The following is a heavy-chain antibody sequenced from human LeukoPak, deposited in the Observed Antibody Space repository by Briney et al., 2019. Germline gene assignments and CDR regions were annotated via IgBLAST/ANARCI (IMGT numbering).Heavy chain of an antibody. CDR1: GCTFTGYY. Sequence: ASVKVSCKASGCTFTGYYMHWVRQAPGQGLEWMGWINPNSGGTNYAQKFQGRVTKTRDTSISTAYMELSRLRSDDTAVDYCARFYCSSTSCYQRFNAFDIWGQGTMVTVSS. CDR2: INPNSGGT. V-gene: IGHV1-2*02. D-gene: IGHD2-2*01. J-gene: IGHJ3*02. CDR3: ARFYCSSTSCYQRFNAFDI.